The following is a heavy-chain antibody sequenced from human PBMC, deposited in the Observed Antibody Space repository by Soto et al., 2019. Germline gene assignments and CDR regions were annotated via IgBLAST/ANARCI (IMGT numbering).Heavy chain of an antibody. Sequence: ASVKVSCKASGYTFTSYAMHWVRQAPGQRLEWMGWINAGNGNTKYSQKFQGRVTITRDTSASTAYMELSSLRSEDTAVYYCARVGTMARAVTRFDPWGQGGRVNVSS. D-gene: IGHD3-10*01. V-gene: IGHV1-3*01. CDR1: GYTFTSYA. CDR2: INAGNGNT. CDR3: ARVGTMARAVTRFDP. J-gene: IGHJ5*02.